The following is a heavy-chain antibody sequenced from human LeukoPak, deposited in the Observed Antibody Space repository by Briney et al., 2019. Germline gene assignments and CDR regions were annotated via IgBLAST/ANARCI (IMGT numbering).Heavy chain of an antibody. J-gene: IGHJ4*02. D-gene: IGHD1-1*01. Sequence: PGGSLRLSCAGSGFPFSDFWMTWVRQTPGKGLEWVANIKEDGTEKNLVDSVKGRFTISRDNTKNLLFLEMNNLRGDDTAIYYCVRESRPGGAMGLYHNLDYWGQGTLVAVSS. V-gene: IGHV3-7*01. CDR1: GFPFSDFW. CDR2: IKEDGTEK. CDR3: VRESRPGGAMGLYHNLDY.